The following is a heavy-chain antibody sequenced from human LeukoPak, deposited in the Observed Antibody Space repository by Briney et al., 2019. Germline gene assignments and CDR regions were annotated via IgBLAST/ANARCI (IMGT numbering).Heavy chain of an antibody. CDR3: TRRGNRWGDS. J-gene: IGHJ4*02. CDR2: IKQDGSEK. D-gene: IGHD3-16*01. CDR1: GFRFGDYP. V-gene: IGHV3-7*01. Sequence: PGGSLRLSCRGSGFRFGDYPVSWVRQAPGKGLEWVANIKQDGSEKYYVDSVKGRFTISRDNAKSSLFLQMNSLRVEDTALYYCTRRGNRWGDSWGQGTLVTVSS.